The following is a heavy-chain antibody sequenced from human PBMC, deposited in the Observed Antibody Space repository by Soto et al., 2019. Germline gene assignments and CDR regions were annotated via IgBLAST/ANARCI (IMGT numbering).Heavy chain of an antibody. CDR2: ISYDGSNK. D-gene: IGHD1-1*01. J-gene: IGHJ4*02. CDR1: GFTFSSYA. CDR3: ASEQLAVLRGVLDY. Sequence: QVQLVESGGGVVQPGRSLRLSCAASGFTFSSYAMHWVRQAPGKGLEWVAVISYDGSNKYYADSVKGRFTISRDNSKNTLYLQMNSLRAEDTAVYSCASEQLAVLRGVLDYWGQGTLVTVSS. V-gene: IGHV3-30-3*01.